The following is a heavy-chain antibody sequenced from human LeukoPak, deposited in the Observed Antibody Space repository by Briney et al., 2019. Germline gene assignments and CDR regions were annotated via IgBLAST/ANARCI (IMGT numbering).Heavy chain of an antibody. V-gene: IGHV4-39*07. CDR3: ARGPRMVAMNGYAFDI. J-gene: IGHJ3*02. D-gene: IGHD2-2*01. Sequence: SETLSLTCTVSGGSISSSSYYWGWIRQPPGKGLEWIGSIYYSGSTYYNPSLKSRVTISVDTSKNQFSLKLSSVTAADTAVYYCARGPRMVAMNGYAFDIWGPGTTVIVPS. CDR1: GGSISSSSYY. CDR2: IYYSGST.